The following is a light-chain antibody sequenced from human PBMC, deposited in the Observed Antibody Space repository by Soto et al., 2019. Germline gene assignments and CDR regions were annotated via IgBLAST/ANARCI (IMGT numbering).Light chain of an antibody. CDR3: SSYTSSSTLG. V-gene: IGLV2-14*01. J-gene: IGLJ2*01. CDR2: DVS. CDR1: SSDVGGYNY. Sequence: QSVLTQPASVSGSPGQSITISCTGTSSDVGGYNYVSWYQQHPGKAPKLMIYDVSNRPSGVSNRFSGSKSGNTASLTISGFQAEDEADYYCSSYTSSSTLGFGGGTKVTVL.